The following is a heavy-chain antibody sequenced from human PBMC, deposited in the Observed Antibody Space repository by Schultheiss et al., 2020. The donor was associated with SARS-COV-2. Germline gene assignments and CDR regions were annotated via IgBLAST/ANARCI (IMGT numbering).Heavy chain of an antibody. J-gene: IGHJ5*02. CDR1: GGSISSYY. D-gene: IGHD5-18*01. CDR3: AREVDGYSYGFNWFDP. CDR2: IYYSGST. Sequence: SQTLSLTCTVSGGSISSYYWSWIRQHPGKGLEWIGYIYYSGSTYYNPSLKSRVTISVDTSKNQFSLKLSSVTAADTAVYYCAREVDGYSYGFNWFDPWGQGTLVTVSS. V-gene: IGHV4-31*03.